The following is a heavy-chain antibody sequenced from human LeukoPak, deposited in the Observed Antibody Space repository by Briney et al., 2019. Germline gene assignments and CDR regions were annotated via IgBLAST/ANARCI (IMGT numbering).Heavy chain of an antibody. CDR2: ISGSGGST. CDR1: GFTFSSYA. CDR3: ARRGHAHFSHDYFDY. V-gene: IGHV3-23*01. J-gene: IGHJ4*02. Sequence: GGSLRLSCAASGFTFSSYAMSWVRQAPGKGLEWVSAISGSGGSTYYADSVKGRFTISRDNSKNTLYLQMNSLRAEDTAVYYCARRGHAHFSHDYFDYWGQGTLVTVSS. D-gene: IGHD3-3*02.